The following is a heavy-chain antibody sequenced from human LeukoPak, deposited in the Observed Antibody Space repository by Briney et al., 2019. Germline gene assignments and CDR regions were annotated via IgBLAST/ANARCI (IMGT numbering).Heavy chain of an antibody. V-gene: IGHV1-2*02. CDR2: INPNSGGT. J-gene: IGHJ6*02. Sequence: GASVKVSCKASGYTFTGYYMHWVRQATGQGLEWMGWINPNSGGTNYAQKFQGRVTMTRDTSISTAYMVLSRLRSDDTAVYYCARESLASSLNYYYYGMDVWGQGTTVTVSS. CDR3: ARESLASSLNYYYYGMDV. D-gene: IGHD6-6*01. CDR1: GYTFTGYY.